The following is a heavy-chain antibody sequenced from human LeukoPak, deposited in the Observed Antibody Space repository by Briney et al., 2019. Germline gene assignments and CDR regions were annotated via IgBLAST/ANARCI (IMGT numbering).Heavy chain of an antibody. CDR1: GFTFSSYW. CDR2: IKPDGDEK. CDR3: ARDRGSSSYYDY. D-gene: IGHD6-13*01. Sequence: PGGSLRLSCAASGFTFSSYWMSWVRQAPGKGLEWVANIKPDGDEKYYVDSVKGRFTISRDNANNSLFLEMNSLRADDTAVYYCARDRGSSSYYDYWGQGTLVSVSS. J-gene: IGHJ4*02. V-gene: IGHV3-7*01.